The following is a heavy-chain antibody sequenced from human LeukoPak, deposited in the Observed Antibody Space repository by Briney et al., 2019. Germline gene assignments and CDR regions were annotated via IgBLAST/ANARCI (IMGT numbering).Heavy chain of an antibody. CDR2: TYYNGIS. D-gene: IGHD3-22*01. J-gene: IGHJ4*02. CDR3: ARSDYYDYRQIDF. CDR1: GDSISTSSYY. Sequence: SETLSLTCTVSGDSISTSSYYWGRIRQSPGKGLQWLGSTYYNGISHYNPSLKGRLTIYVDTSRNQFSLHVSSVTAADTAVFYCARSDYYDYRQIDFWGQGTLVTVSS. V-gene: IGHV4-39*01.